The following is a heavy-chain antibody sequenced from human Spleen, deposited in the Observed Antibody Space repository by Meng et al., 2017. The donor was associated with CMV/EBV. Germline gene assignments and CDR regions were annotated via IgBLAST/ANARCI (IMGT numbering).Heavy chain of an antibody. Sequence: SETLSLTCAVYGGSFSGYYWSWIRQPPGKGLEWIAYIYYSGSTNYTPSLKSRVSISIDTSKNQFSLKLSSVTAADTAVYYCARQIEFWSGAWYYFDYWGQGTLVTVSS. CDR3: ARQIEFWSGAWYYFDY. J-gene: IGHJ4*02. D-gene: IGHD3-3*01. V-gene: IGHV4-59*01. CDR1: GGSFSGYY. CDR2: IYYSGST.